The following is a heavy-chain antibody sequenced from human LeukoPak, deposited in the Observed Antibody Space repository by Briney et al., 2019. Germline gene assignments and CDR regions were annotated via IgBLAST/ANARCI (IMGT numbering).Heavy chain of an antibody. Sequence: GASVKVSCKASGGTFSSYAFTWVRQAPGQGLEWMGNIIPILGIANYAQKFQGRVTITADKSTSTAYMELSSLRSDDTAVYYCATGRLADYWGQGTLVTVSS. V-gene: IGHV1-69*04. CDR3: ATGRLADY. J-gene: IGHJ4*02. CDR2: IIPILGIA. CDR1: GGTFSSYA.